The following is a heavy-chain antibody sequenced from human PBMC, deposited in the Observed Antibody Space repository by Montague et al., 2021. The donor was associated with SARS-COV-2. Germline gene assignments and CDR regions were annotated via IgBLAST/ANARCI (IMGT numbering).Heavy chain of an antibody. Sequence: SLRLSCAASGFTLSNYAMSWVRQAPGKGLEWVSVIYSGGSSTYYAESXXGRFTISRDNPKNTLYLQMNSLRAEDTAVYYCAKDPYYDFWSGYYFDYWGQGTLVTVSS. D-gene: IGHD3-3*01. J-gene: IGHJ4*02. CDR2: IYSGGSST. V-gene: IGHV3-23*03. CDR1: GFTLSNYA. CDR3: AKDPYYDFWSGYYFDY.